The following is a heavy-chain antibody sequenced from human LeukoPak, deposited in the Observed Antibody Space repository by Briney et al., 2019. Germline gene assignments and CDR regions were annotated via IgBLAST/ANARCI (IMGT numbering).Heavy chain of an antibody. J-gene: IGHJ5*02. CDR2: INHSGST. CDR1: GGSFSGYY. CDR3: ARGRVLLWFGERSNWFDP. Sequence: SETLSLTCAVYGGSFSGYYWSWIRQPPGKGLEWIGEINHSGSTNYNPSLKSRVTISVDTSKNQFSLKLSSVTAADTAVYYCARGRVLLWFGERSNWFDPWGQGTLVTVSS. V-gene: IGHV4-34*01. D-gene: IGHD3-10*01.